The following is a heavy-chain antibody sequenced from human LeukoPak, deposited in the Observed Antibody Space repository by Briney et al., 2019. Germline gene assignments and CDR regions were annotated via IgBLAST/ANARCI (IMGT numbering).Heavy chain of an antibody. D-gene: IGHD2-2*01. V-gene: IGHV1-2*02. CDR2: VNPNSGGT. J-gene: IGHJ3*02. Sequence: ASVKVSCKASGYSFIGYYMHWVRQAPGQGLEWLGWVNPNSGGTNYAQKFQGRVTMTRDTSISTAYMELSRLRSDDTAVYYCARLMIVVVPAASDAFDIWGQGTMVTVSS. CDR1: GYSFIGYY. CDR3: ARLMIVVVPAASDAFDI.